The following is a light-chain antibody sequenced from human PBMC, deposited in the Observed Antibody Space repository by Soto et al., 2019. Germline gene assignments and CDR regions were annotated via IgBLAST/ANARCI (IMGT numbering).Light chain of an antibody. V-gene: IGKV3-20*01. CDR1: QSVSSSY. CDR3: KQYGSSPPLT. J-gene: IGKJ4*01. CDR2: GAS. Sequence: EIVLTQSPGTLSLSPGERATLSCRASQSVSSSYLAWYQQKNGQAPRLLIYGASSRATGIPDRFSGSGSGRDFTLPISRLEPEDYAAYYCKQYGSSPPLTFGGGTKVEIK.